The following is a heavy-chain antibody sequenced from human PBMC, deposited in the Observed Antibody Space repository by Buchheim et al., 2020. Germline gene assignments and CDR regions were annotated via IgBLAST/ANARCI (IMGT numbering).Heavy chain of an antibody. V-gene: IGHV3-30*18. J-gene: IGHJ6*03. CDR2: ISYDGSNK. D-gene: IGHD6-13*01. Sequence: QVQLVESGGGVVQPGRSLRLSCAASGFTFSSYGMHWVRQAPGKGLEWVAVISYDGSNKYYADSVKGRFTISRDNSKNTLYLQMNSLRAEDTAVYYCAKVGGYSSSWYLYYYYMDVWGKGTT. CDR3: AKVGGYSSSWYLYYYYMDV. CDR1: GFTFSSYG.